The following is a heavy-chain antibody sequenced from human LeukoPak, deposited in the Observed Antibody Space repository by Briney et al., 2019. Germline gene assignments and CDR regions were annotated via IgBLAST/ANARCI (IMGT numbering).Heavy chain of an antibody. V-gene: IGHV3-23*01. Sequence: GGSLRLSCAASGFTFSSYGMSWVRQAPGKGLEWVSTIGGGGGGTYYADSVKGRFTISRDTSKNTLFLQMNSLRVEDTAVYYCARNDFGSGWLGDYWGQGTLVTVFS. CDR1: GFTFSSYG. J-gene: IGHJ4*02. CDR3: ARNDFGSGWLGDY. D-gene: IGHD6-19*01. CDR2: IGGGGGGT.